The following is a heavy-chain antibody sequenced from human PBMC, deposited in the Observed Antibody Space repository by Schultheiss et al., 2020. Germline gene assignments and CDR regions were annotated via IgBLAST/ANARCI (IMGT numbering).Heavy chain of an antibody. J-gene: IGHJ6*02. CDR2: IYYSGST. V-gene: IGHV4-31*11. CDR3: ARDPRGFDGMDV. Sequence: SATLSLTCAVYGGSISSYYWSWIRQHPGKGLEWIGYIYYSGSTYYNPSLKSRVTISVDTSKNQFSLKLSSVTAADTAVYYCARDPRGFDGMDVWGQGTTVTVSS. CDR1: GGSISSYY.